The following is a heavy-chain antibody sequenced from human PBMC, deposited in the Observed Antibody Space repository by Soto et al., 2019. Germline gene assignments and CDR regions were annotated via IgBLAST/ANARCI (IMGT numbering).Heavy chain of an antibody. CDR1: GYTFTGYY. V-gene: IGHV1-2*02. D-gene: IGHD6-19*01. J-gene: IGHJ4*02. CDR3: ASTLSIAVAVFDY. CDR2: INPNSGGT. Sequence: ASVKVSCKASGYTFTGYYMHWVRQAPGQGLEWMGWINPNSGGTNYAQKFQGRVTMTRDTSISTAYMELSRLRSDDTDVYYCASTLSIAVAVFDYWGQGTLVTVS.